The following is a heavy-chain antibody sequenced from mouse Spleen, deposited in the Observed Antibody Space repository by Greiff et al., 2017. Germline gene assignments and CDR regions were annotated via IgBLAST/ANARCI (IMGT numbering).Heavy chain of an antibody. D-gene: IGHD2-14*01. Sequence: VQLQQPGAELVKPGASVKLSCKASGYTFTSYWMQWVKQRPGQGLEWIGEIDPSDSYTNYNQKFKGKATLTVDTSSSTAYMQLSSLTSEDSAVFYCARNYRYDWYFDVWGAGTTVTVSS. CDR3: ARNYRYDWYFDV. J-gene: IGHJ1*01. CDR1: GYTFTSYW. V-gene: IGHV1-50*01. CDR2: IDPSDSYT.